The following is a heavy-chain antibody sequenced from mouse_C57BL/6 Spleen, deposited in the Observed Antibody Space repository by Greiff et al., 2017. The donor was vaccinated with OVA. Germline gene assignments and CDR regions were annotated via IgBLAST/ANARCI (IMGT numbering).Heavy chain of an antibody. J-gene: IGHJ4*01. Sequence: VQLQQPGAELVMPGASVKLSCKASGYTFTSYWMHWVKQRPGQGLEWIGEIDPSDSYTNYNQKFKGKSTLTVDKSSSTAYMQLSRLTSEDSAVYYCATSPPNGSAMDYWGQGTSVTVSS. CDR1: GYTFTSYW. CDR3: ATSPPNGSAMDY. V-gene: IGHV1-69*01. CDR2: IDPSDSYT.